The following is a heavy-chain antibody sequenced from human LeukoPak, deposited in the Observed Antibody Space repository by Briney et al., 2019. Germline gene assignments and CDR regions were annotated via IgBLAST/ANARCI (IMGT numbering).Heavy chain of an antibody. CDR1: GFTVSSNY. D-gene: IGHD3-9*01. Sequence: PGGSLRLSCAASGFTVSSNYMSWVRQAPGKGLEWVSVIYSGGSTYYADSVKGRFTISRDNSKNTLYLQMNSLRAEDTAVYYCARASYYDILTGYVSAGPEGMDVWGQGTTVTVSS. CDR2: IYSGGST. CDR3: ARASYYDILTGYVSAGPEGMDV. V-gene: IGHV3-66*01. J-gene: IGHJ6*02.